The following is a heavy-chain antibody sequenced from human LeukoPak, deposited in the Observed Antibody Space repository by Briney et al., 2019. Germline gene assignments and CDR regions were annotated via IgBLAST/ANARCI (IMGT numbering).Heavy chain of an antibody. J-gene: IGHJ4*02. CDR1: GFTFDVFA. CDR3: AKGTGGYYGPFDS. CDR2: INWNSGSV. V-gene: IGHV3-9*01. Sequence: GRSLRLSCTASGFTFDVFALFWVRQAPGKGLGTASGINWNSGSVDYADSVKGRFTTSRDNAKNSLYLLMNSLRVEDTALYYCAKGTGGYYGPFDSWGQGTLVTVSS. D-gene: IGHD3-22*01.